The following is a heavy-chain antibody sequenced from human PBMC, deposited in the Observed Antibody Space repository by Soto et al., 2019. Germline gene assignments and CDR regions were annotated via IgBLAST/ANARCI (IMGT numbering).Heavy chain of an antibody. CDR1: GYTFTFLY. J-gene: IGHJ3*02. CDR3: ARSPFAGSDAFDI. Sequence: GASVKVSCKASGYTFTFLYLHWVRQAPGQALEWMGWITPFKSDTNYAQKFQDRVTITRDRSVSTAYMELSNLRSDDTAMYYCARSPFAGSDAFDIWGQGTMVTVSS. V-gene: IGHV1-45*02. CDR2: ITPFKSDT. D-gene: IGHD1-1*01.